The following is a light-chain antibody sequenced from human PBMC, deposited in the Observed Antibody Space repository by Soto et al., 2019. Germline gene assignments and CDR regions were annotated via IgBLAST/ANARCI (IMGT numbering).Light chain of an antibody. CDR2: DVN. V-gene: IGLV2-14*03. CDR1: SSDVRAYNF. Sequence: QSVLTQPASVSGSPGQSITISCTGTSSDVRAYNFVSWYQQHPGKAPKLIIYDVNNRPSEVSNRFSGSKSGNTASLTISGLQAEDEGDYYCSSFTTGVNYVFGIGTKVTVL. CDR3: SSFTTGVNYV. J-gene: IGLJ1*01.